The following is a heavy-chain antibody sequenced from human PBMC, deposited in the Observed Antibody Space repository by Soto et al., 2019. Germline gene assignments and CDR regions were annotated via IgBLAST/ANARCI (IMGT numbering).Heavy chain of an antibody. J-gene: IGHJ4*02. Sequence: GGSLRLSCAASGFTFSSYAMSWVRQAPGKGLEWVSAISGSGGSTYYADSVKGRFTISRDNSKNTLYLQMNSLRAEDTAVYYCAKADRIAVAGTLGYWGQGTLVTVSS. CDR3: AKADRIAVAGTLGY. CDR1: GFTFSSYA. CDR2: ISGSGGST. D-gene: IGHD6-19*01. V-gene: IGHV3-23*01.